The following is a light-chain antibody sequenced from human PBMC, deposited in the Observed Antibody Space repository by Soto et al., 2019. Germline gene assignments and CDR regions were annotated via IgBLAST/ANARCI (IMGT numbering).Light chain of an antibody. J-gene: IGKJ4*01. CDR2: DAS. CDR1: QSISTY. Sequence: EIVLTQSPVTLPLSPGERATLSCRASQSISTYLAWYQQKPGQAPRLLIYDASNRATGIPARFSGSGSGTDFTLTISSLEPEDFAVYYCQQRSNWLTFGGGTKVDTK. CDR3: QQRSNWLT. V-gene: IGKV3-11*01.